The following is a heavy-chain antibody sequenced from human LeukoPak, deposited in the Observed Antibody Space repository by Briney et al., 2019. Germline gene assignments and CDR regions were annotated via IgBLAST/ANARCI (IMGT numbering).Heavy chain of an antibody. CDR1: GDSISRSSW. V-gene: IGHV4-4*02. CDR3: ASSDGCNTVLDY. Sequence: PSETLSLTCTVSGDSISRSSWWSWVRQSSGKGLEWIGEIYHSGSSKYNPSLKSRVTMSIDRSKNQFSLKLSSVTAADTAVYYCASSDGCNTVLDYWGQGTLVTVSS. J-gene: IGHJ4*02. CDR2: IYHSGSS. D-gene: IGHD5-24*01.